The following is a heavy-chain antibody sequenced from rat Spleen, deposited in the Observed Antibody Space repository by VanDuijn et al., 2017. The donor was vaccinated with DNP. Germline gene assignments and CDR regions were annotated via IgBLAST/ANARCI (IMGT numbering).Heavy chain of an antibody. D-gene: IGHD1-11*01. CDR2: ISPSGGST. J-gene: IGHJ2*01. CDR1: GFTFSNYD. V-gene: IGHV5-25*01. Sequence: EVQLVESEGGLVQPGRSLKLSCAASGFTFSNYDMAWVRQAPTKGLEWVASISPSGGSTYYRDSVKGRFTVSRDNAKSSLYLQMDSLRSEDTATYYCTRPFNYGGYYFDYWGQGVMVTVSS. CDR3: TRPFNYGGYYFDY.